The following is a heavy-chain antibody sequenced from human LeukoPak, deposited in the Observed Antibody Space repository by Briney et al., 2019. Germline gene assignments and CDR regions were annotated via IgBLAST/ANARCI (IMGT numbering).Heavy chain of an antibody. CDR1: GFTFSSYS. V-gene: IGHV3-21*04. J-gene: IGHJ6*03. CDR3: AKGGGFDWLNYYYMDV. CDR2: ISSSSSYI. D-gene: IGHD3-9*01. Sequence: GRSLRLSCAASGFTFSSYSMNWVRQAPGKGLEWVSSISSSSSYIYYADSVKGRFTISRDNAKNSLYLQMNSLRAEDTAVYYCAKGGGFDWLNYYYMDVWGKGTTVIISS.